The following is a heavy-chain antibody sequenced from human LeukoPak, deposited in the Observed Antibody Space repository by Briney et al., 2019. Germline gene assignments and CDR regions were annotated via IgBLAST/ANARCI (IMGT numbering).Heavy chain of an antibody. CDR1: GFTFSSYG. CDR2: ISYDGSNK. CDR3: AKDREGYSYGPGYGMDV. D-gene: IGHD5-18*01. V-gene: IGHV3-30*18. J-gene: IGHJ6*02. Sequence: GGSLRLSCAASGFTFSSYGMHWVRQAPGKGLEWVAVISYDGSNKYYADSVKGRFTISRDNSKNTPYLQMNSLRAEDTAVYYCAKDREGYSYGPGYGMDVWGQGTTVTVSS.